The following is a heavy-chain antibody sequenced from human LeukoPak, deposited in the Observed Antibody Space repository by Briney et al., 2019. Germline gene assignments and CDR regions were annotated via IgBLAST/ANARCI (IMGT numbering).Heavy chain of an antibody. V-gene: IGHV4-59*01. Sequence: PSETLSLTCTVSGGSISSYYWSWIRQPPGKGLEWIGYIYYSGSTNYNPSLKSRVTISVDTSKNQFSLKLSSVTAADTAVYYCARGAPTTSIVVVISNAFDIWGQGTMVTVSS. CDR3: ARGAPTTSIVVVISNAFDI. D-gene: IGHD3-22*01. CDR1: GGSISSYY. J-gene: IGHJ3*02. CDR2: IYYSGST.